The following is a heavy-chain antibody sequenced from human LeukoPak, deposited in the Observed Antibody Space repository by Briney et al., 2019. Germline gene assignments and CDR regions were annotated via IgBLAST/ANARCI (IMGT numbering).Heavy chain of an antibody. CDR3: ARDAFHYYGMDV. CDR1: GFIFGYYW. V-gene: IGHV3-7*01. Sequence: GGSLRLSCAASGFIFGYYWMGWVRQAPGKGLEWVANIKQDGSERYYVDSVKGRFTISRDDAKNSVYLQMNSLRGEDTAVYFCARDAFHYYGMDVWGQGTTVTVSS. J-gene: IGHJ6*02. CDR2: IKQDGSER.